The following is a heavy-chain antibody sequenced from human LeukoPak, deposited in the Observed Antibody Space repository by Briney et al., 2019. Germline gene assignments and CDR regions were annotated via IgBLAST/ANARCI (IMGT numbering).Heavy chain of an antibody. V-gene: IGHV1-2*02. D-gene: IGHD3-3*01. J-gene: IGHJ4*02. Sequence: ASVKVSCKASGYTFTGYYIHCVRQAFGQGLEGMGWINPNSGGTTYAQKFQGRVTMTRDTSITTTYMDLSRLTSDDTAVYYCARELWSGVNDNSPHLDYWGQGTLVTVSS. CDR3: ARELWSGVNDNSPHLDY. CDR2: INPNSGGT. CDR1: GYTFTGYY.